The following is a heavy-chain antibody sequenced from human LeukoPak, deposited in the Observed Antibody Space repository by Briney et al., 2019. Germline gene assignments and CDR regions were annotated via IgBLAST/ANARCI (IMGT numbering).Heavy chain of an antibody. D-gene: IGHD1-1*01. CDR3: ATELERRFTYYYYGMDV. J-gene: IGHJ6*02. CDR2: ISGSGGST. CDR1: GFTFSSYA. Sequence: GGSLRLSCAASGFTFSSYAMSWVRQAPGKGLEWVSAISGSGGSTYYADSVKGRFTISRDNSKNTLYLQMNSLRAEDTAVYYCATELERRFTYYYYGMDVWGQGTTVTVSS. V-gene: IGHV3-23*01.